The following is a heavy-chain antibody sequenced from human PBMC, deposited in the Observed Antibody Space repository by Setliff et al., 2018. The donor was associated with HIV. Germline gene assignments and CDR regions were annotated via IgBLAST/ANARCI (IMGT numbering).Heavy chain of an antibody. D-gene: IGHD6-19*01. J-gene: IGHJ4*02. CDR3: ARGFSSGWYGFDY. CDR1: GFTFSSYA. Sequence: PGGSLRLSCAASGFTFSSYAMHWVRQAPGKGLEWVAVISYDGSNKYYADSVKGRFTISRDNSKNTLYLQMNSLIAEDTAVYYCARGFSSGWYGFDYWGQGTLVTVSS. V-gene: IGHV3-30*01. CDR2: ISYDGSNK.